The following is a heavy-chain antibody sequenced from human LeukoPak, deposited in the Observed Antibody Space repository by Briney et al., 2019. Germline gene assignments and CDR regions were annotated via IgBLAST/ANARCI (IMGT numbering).Heavy chain of an antibody. D-gene: IGHD3-22*01. J-gene: IGHJ6*02. CDR1: GGSISSYY. Sequence: PSETLSLTCTVSGGSISSYYWSWIRQPPGKGLAWIGYIYYSGSTNYNPSLKSRVTISVDTSKNQFSLKLSSVTAADTAVYYCARDFYYYDSSGYGNYYYGMDVWGQGTTVTVSS. CDR3: ARDFYYYDSSGYGNYYYGMDV. CDR2: IYYSGST. V-gene: IGHV4-59*01.